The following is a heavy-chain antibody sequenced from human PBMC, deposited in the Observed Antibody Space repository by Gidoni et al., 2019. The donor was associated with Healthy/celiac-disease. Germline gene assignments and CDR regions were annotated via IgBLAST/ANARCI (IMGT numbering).Heavy chain of an antibody. CDR2: MNPNSGNT. CDR1: GYTFTSYD. V-gene: IGHV1-8*01. D-gene: IGHD3-22*01. CDR3: ATNYYDRSALDAFDI. Sequence: QVQLVQSGAEVKKPGASVTVSCKASGYTFTSYDINWVRQATGQGLEWMGWMNPNSGNTGYAQMFQGRVTMTRNTSIRTAYMGLGSLRSEDTAVYYCATNYYDRSALDAFDIWGQGTMVTVSS. J-gene: IGHJ3*02.